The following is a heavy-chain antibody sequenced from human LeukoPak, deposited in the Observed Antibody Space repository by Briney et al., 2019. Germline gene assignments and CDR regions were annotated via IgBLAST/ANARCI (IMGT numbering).Heavy chain of an antibody. CDR3: ARGSGRGFSYYYYGMDV. CDR1: GGSFSGYY. CDR2: INHSGST. J-gene: IGHJ6*02. V-gene: IGHV4-34*01. D-gene: IGHD3-10*01. Sequence: PSETLSLTCAVYGGSFSGYYWSWIRQPPGKGLEWIGEINHSGSTNYNPSLKSRVTISVDTSKNQFSLKLSSVTAADTAVYYCARGSGRGFSYYYYGMDVWGQGTTVTVSS.